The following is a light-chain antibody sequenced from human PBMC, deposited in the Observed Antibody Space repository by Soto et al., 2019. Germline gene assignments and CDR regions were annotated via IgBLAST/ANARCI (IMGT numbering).Light chain of an antibody. J-gene: IGKJ1*01. CDR3: QQSYRPQWT. CDR2: SAS. Sequence: DIQMTQSPSSLSASVGDRVTITCRASQSISTYLNWYQQKPGKAPEFLIYSASRLQSGQPTRFSLRGSANHNTQPLNSLQPEDFANYYCQQSYRPQWTFGQGTKVEIK. V-gene: IGKV1-39*01. CDR1: QSISTY.